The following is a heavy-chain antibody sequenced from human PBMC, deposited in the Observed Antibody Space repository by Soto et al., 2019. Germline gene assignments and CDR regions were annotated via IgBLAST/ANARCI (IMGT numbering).Heavy chain of an antibody. J-gene: IGHJ1*01. CDR1: GFIFSSYG. D-gene: IGHD6-13*01. CDR3: ARGLRAAAGRDYFQY. Sequence: QVQLVESGGGVVQPGRSLTLSCAASGFIFSSYGMHWVRQAPGKGLQWVAVIWYDRSNTYYADSVKGRFTISRDNSKNTLYLQMNSLRAEDTAVYYCARGLRAAAGRDYFQYWGQGTLVTVSS. CDR2: IWYDRSNT. V-gene: IGHV3-33*01.